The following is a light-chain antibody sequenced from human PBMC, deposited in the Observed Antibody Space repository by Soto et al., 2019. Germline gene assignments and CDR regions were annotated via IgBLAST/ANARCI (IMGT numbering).Light chain of an antibody. V-gene: IGLV2-14*03. CDR2: DVT. CDR3: SSYTTSNTVV. J-gene: IGLJ2*01. CDR1: SSGVGGYNY. Sequence: QSALTQPASVSAYPGQSITISCSGTSSGVGGYNYVSWYQQRPGKAPQLLIYDVTNRPSGVSYRFSGSKSGSTASLTISGLQAEDEADYYCSSYTTSNTVVFGGGTKVTVL.